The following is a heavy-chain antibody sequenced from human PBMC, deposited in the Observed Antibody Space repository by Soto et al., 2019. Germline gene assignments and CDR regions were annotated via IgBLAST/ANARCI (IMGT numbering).Heavy chain of an antibody. CDR2: INHTGGT. V-gene: IGHV4-34*01. CDR1: GGSVNGYY. Sequence: PSETLSLTCAVYGGSVNGYYWNWIRQPPGKGLEWIAEINHTGGTHYNPSLKNRVTMSVATSNNQFSRRLSSVTAADTAIYYCATRITVFGVLIPPFDPWGQGTQVTVSS. CDR3: ATRITVFGVLIPPFDP. D-gene: IGHD3-3*01. J-gene: IGHJ5*02.